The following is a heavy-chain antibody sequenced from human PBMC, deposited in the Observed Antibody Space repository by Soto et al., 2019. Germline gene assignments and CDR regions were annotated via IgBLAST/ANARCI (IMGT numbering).Heavy chain of an antibody. J-gene: IGHJ5*02. D-gene: IGHD2-21*01. Sequence: GASVKVSCKASGHTFPKYETIWLRQATVEVPEWMGWMNPNTGDTVYAQKFQGRVTLTRDTSISTAYMELSSLRYDDTAVYYCARGRGGHCAGGKCNRWLDPWGQGTLVTVSS. CDR1: GHTFPKYE. CDR2: MNPNTGDT. V-gene: IGHV1-8*01. CDR3: ARGRGGHCAGGKCNRWLDP.